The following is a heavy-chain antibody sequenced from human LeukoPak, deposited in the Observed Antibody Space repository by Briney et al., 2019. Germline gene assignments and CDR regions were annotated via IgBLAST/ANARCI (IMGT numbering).Heavy chain of an antibody. D-gene: IGHD6-19*01. Sequence: SGGSLRLSCAASGFTFSDYYMSWIRQAPGKGLEWVSYISSSGSTIYYADSVKGRFTISRDNAKNSLYLQMNSLRAEDTAVYYCARENSSGWYGREEWVWGQGTTVTVSS. CDR2: ISSSGSTI. CDR1: GFTFSDYY. J-gene: IGHJ6*02. V-gene: IGHV3-11*01. CDR3: ARENSSGWYGREEWV.